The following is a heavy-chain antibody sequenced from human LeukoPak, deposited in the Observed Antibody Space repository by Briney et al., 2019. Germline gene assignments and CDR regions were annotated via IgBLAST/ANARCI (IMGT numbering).Heavy chain of an antibody. J-gene: IGHJ2*01. CDR1: GFPFSGYW. CDR3: ARVYDYGERKYWYFDL. Sequence: GGSLRLSCVASGFPFSGYWMDWVRQAPGKGMEWVANINQDGTNQYYAASVKGRFSISRDNAQNSLYLQMNSLRAEDTALYYCARVYDYGERKYWYFDLWGRGTLVTVSS. V-gene: IGHV3-7*03. D-gene: IGHD4-17*01. CDR2: INQDGTNQ.